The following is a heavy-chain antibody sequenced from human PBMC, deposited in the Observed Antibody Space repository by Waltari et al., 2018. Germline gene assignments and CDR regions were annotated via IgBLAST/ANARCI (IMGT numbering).Heavy chain of an antibody. CDR1: GGTFSRYP. CDR2: IIPILGIA. CDR3: ARDSGTSAVAFDI. J-gene: IGHJ3*02. D-gene: IGHD1-1*01. V-gene: IGHV1-69*04. Sequence: QVQLVQSGAEVKKPGSSVKVSCKASGGTFSRYPISWVRQAPGQGLEWMGRIIPILGIANYAQKFQGRVTITADKSTSTAYMELSSLRSEDTAVYYCARDSGTSAVAFDIWGQGTMVTVSS.